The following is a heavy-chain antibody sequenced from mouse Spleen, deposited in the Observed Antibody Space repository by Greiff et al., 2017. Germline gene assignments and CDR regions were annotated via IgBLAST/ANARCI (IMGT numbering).Heavy chain of an antibody. D-gene: IGHD1-1*01. V-gene: IGHV1-59*01. Sequence: QVQLQQPGAELVRPGTSVKLSCKASGYTFTSYWMHWVKQRPGQGLEWIGVIDPSDSYTNYNQKFKGKATLTVDTSSSTAYMQLSSLTSEDSAVYYCARSEYYGSSAYWGQGTLVTVSA. J-gene: IGHJ3*01. CDR2: IDPSDSYT. CDR1: GYTFTSYW. CDR3: ARSEYYGSSAY.